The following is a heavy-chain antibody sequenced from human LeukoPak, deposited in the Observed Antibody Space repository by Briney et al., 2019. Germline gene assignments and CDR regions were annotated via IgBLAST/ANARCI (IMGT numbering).Heavy chain of an antibody. CDR1: GFTFSSYA. CDR2: ISGSGGST. D-gene: IGHD4-17*01. CDR3: AKDRSIVDYGAMDV. J-gene: IGHJ6*03. Sequence: SGGSLRLSCAASGFTFSSYAMSWVRQAPGKGLEWVSAISGSGGSTYYADSVKGRFTISRDNSKSTLYLQMSSLRAEDTAVYYCAKDRSIVDYGAMDVWGKGTTVTVSS. V-gene: IGHV3-23*01.